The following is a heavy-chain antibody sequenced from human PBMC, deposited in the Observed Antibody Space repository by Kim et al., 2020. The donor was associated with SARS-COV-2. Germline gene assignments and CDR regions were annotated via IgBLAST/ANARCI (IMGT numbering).Heavy chain of an antibody. D-gene: IGHD1-26*01. CDR3: ARHRGSRTPFDV. V-gene: IGHV5-51*01. J-gene: IGHJ3*01. Sequence: GESLKISCQGSGYTSTGYWIAWVRQMPGKGLEWMGTVYPGDSEPKYSPSFRGHVTISADKSINTAYLQWASLKASDSAMYYCARHRGSRTPFDVWGQGTMVSGSS. CDR1: GYTSTGYW. CDR2: VYPGDSEP.